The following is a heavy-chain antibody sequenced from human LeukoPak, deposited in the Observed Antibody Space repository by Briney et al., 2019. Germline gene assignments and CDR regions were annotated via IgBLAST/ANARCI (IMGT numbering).Heavy chain of an antibody. Sequence: SETLSLTCAVSGVSISSGGYSWSWIRQPPGKGLEWIGYMYHGGSTNYNPSLKSRVTISVDTSKNQFSLKLSSVTAADTAVYYCARAPYYYGSSGVRIRFDPWGQGILVTVSS. CDR3: ARAPYYYGSSGVRIRFDP. CDR2: MYHGGST. V-gene: IGHV4-61*08. D-gene: IGHD3-22*01. J-gene: IGHJ5*02. CDR1: GVSISSGGYS.